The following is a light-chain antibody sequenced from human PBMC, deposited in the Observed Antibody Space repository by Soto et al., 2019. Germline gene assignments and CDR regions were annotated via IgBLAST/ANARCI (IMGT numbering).Light chain of an antibody. CDR3: MQGTHWPWT. Sequence: DVVMTQSPLSLPVTLGQPASISCRSSQSLKHSDGDTYLNWFQQRPGQSPRRLIYKVSDRDSGVPDRFSGSGSGIDFTPKISRVEAEDVGVYYCMQGTHWPWTFGQGTEVEIK. CDR2: KVS. J-gene: IGKJ1*01. V-gene: IGKV2-30*02. CDR1: QSLKHSDGDTY.